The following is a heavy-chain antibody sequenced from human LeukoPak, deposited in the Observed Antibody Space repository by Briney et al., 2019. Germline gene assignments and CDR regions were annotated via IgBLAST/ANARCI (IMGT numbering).Heavy chain of an antibody. V-gene: IGHV3-20*04. CDR3: ARVPPITIFGVANYYFDY. Sequence: GGSLRLSCAASGFTFDDYGMSWVRQAPGKGLEWVSGINWNGGSTGYADSVKGRFTISRDNAKNSLYLQMNSLRAEDTALYYCARVPPITIFGVANYYFDYWGQGTLVTVSS. CDR1: GFTFDDYG. CDR2: INWNGGST. D-gene: IGHD3-3*01. J-gene: IGHJ4*02.